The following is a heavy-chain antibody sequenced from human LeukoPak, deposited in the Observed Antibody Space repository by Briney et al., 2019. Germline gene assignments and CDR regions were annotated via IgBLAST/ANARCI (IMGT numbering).Heavy chain of an antibody. CDR2: IYYSGST. V-gene: IGHV4-59*08. CDR1: GGSFSGYY. Sequence: SETLSLTCAVYGGSFSGYYWSWFRQPPGKGLEWIGYIYYSGSTNYNPSLENRVTISVDTSKKQFSLKLSSVTAADTAVYYCARHKETCSGDYCYLDYFAYWGQGTLVTVSS. CDR3: ARHKETCSGDYCYLDYFAY. J-gene: IGHJ4*02. D-gene: IGHD2-15*01.